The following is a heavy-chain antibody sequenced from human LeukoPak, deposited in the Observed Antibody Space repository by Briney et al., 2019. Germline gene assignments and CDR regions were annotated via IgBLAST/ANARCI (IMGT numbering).Heavy chain of an antibody. D-gene: IGHD6-13*01. CDR1: GGSFSGYY. CDR2: INHSGST. Sequence: SETLSLTCAVYGGSFSGYYWSWIRQPPGKGLEWIGEINHSGSTNYNPSLKSRVTMSVDSSKNQFSLKLSSVTAADTAVYYCARPSIAAVIGNYFDYWGQGTLVTVSS. CDR3: ARPSIAAVIGNYFDY. J-gene: IGHJ4*02. V-gene: IGHV4-34*01.